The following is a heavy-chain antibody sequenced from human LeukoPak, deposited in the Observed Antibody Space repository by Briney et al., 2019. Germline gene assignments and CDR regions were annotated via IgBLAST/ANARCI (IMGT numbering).Heavy chain of an antibody. CDR3: ARDRATTYIAGRGV. D-gene: IGHD1-26*01. J-gene: IGHJ4*02. Sequence: ASVKVSCKASGGTFSSYAISWVRQAPGQGLEWMGGINPIFGTANYAQKFKGRVTITTDESTSTAYMVRSRLRSEDTAVYYWARDRATTYIAGRGVWGQGTLVTVSS. V-gene: IGHV1-69*05. CDR2: INPIFGTA. CDR1: GGTFSSYA.